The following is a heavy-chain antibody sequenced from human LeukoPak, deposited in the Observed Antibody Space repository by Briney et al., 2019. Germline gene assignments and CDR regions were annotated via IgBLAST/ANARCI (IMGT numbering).Heavy chain of an antibody. CDR3: ARDRYYYDSSGYGLWFDP. J-gene: IGHJ5*02. CDR2: IYTSGST. D-gene: IGHD3-22*01. Sequence: KPSETLSLTCTVSGGSISSYYWSWIRQPAGKGLEWIGRIYTSGSTNYNPSLKSRVTMSVDTSKNQFSLKLSSVTAADTAAYYCARDRYYYDSSGYGLWFDPWGQGTLVTVSS. V-gene: IGHV4-4*07. CDR1: GGSISSYY.